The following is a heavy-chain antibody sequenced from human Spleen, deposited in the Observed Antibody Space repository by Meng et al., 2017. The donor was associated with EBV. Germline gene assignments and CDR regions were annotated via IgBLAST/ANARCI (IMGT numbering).Heavy chain of an antibody. CDR3: ARGGDSGYEHAY. J-gene: IGHJ4*02. CDR2: IYYSGST. CDR1: GGSISSGGYS. D-gene: IGHD5-12*01. Sequence: QLQLQESGPGLVKPSXTLSLTCTVSGGSISSGGYSWTWIRQPPGKGLEWIGYIYYSGSTYYNPSLKSRVTISVDTSKNQFSLRLTSVTAADTAVYYCARGGDSGYEHAYWGQGTLVTVSS. V-gene: IGHV4-30-2*05.